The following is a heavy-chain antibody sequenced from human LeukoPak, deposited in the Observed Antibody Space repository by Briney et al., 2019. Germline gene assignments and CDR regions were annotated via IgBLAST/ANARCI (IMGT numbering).Heavy chain of an antibody. CDR2: IHYSGST. CDR1: GGSMRSYY. V-gene: IGHV4-59*01. J-gene: IGHJ4*02. CDR3: ARGFGAVNRGPSFDY. D-gene: IGHD3-16*01. Sequence: SETLSLTXTVSGGSMRSYYWSWIRQPPGKGLEWIGSIHYSGSTNYNPSLKSRVTISVDTSKNQFSLKLSSMTAADTAVYYCARGFGAVNRGPSFDYWGQGTLVTVSS.